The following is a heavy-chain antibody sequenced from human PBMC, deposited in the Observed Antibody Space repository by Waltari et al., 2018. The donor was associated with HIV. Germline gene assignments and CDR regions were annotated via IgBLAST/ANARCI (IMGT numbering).Heavy chain of an antibody. CDR3: VTGGGSTGVGDN. J-gene: IGHJ4*02. D-gene: IGHD3-16*01. V-gene: IGHV3-7*01. Sequence: EVQLLESGGGLVQSGKSLRRSCAASGLLFSTYWMTWVRQAPGKGLEWVATINQDGSDKYYVDSVKGRFTISRNNAKKSLYLQMSSLRAEDSAVYYCVTGGGSTGVGDNWGQGGLVTVSS. CDR1: GLLFSTYW. CDR2: INQDGSDK.